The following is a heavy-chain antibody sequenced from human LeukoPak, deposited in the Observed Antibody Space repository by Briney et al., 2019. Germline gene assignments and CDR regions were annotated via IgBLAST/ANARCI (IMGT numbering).Heavy chain of an antibody. CDR1: GGSISSYY. D-gene: IGHD2-2*01. CDR2: VYYSGST. Sequence: SETLSLTCTVSGGSISSYYWSWVRQPPGKGLEWIGFVYYSGSTNYNPSLKSRVTISVDTSKNQFSLKLSSVTAADTAVYYCARRYSSSLDVWGKGTTVTVSS. CDR3: ARRYSSSLDV. V-gene: IGHV4-59*01. J-gene: IGHJ6*04.